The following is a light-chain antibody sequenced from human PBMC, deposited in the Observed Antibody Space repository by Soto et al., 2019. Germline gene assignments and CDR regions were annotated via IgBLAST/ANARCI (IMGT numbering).Light chain of an antibody. V-gene: IGKV1-39*01. CDR2: GAS. CDR1: QSISSY. CDR3: QQLTSYRFT. Sequence: DIQMTQSPSSLSASVGDRVTITCRASQSISSYLNWYQQKPGEAPKLLIYGASTLQSGVPSRFSGSGSGTDFTLTISSLQPEDFATYYCQQLTSYRFTFGQGTKLQIK. J-gene: IGKJ2*01.